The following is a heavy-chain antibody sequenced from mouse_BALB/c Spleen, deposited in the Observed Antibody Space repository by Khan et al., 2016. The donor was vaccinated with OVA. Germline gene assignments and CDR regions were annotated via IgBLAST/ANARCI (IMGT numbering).Heavy chain of an antibody. CDR3: ARIKKIVATYFDY. CDR1: GYTFTSYW. V-gene: IGHV1S81*02. CDR2: TNPTNGRT. J-gene: IGHJ2*01. Sequence: QVQLKQSGAELVKAGASVKMSCKASGYTFTSYWMHWVKQRLGQGLEWFAETNPTNGRTYYNEKFKSKATLTVDKSSSTAYMLLSGPTFEDSEVYSSARIKKIVATYFDYWGQGTTLTVSS. D-gene: IGHD1-1*01.